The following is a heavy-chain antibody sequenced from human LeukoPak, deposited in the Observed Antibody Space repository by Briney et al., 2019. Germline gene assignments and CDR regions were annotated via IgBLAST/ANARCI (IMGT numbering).Heavy chain of an antibody. CDR2: ISRSSSTK. V-gene: IGHV3-48*01. CDR3: AELGITMIGGV. J-gene: IGHJ6*04. CDR1: GFRFTSYS. D-gene: IGHD3-10*02. Sequence: GGSLRLSCAASGFRFTSYSMNWVRQAPGKGLEWVAFISRSSSTKHFADSVKGRFTISRDTAKNTLYLQMNSLRAEDTAVYYCAELGITMIGGVWGKGTTVTISS.